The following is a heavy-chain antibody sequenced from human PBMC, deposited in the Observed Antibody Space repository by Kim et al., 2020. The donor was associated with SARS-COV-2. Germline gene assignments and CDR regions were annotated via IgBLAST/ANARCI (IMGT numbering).Heavy chain of an antibody. J-gene: IGHJ6*02. CDR3: AREAVAGTVSLSYGMDV. Sequence: ASVKVSCKASGYTFTSYYMHWVRQAPGQGLEWMGIINPSGGSTSYAQKFQGRVTMTRDTSTSTVYMELSSLRSEDTAVYYCAREAVAGTVSLSYGMDVWGQGTTVTVSS. D-gene: IGHD6-19*01. CDR1: GYTFTSYY. CDR2: INPSGGST. V-gene: IGHV1-46*01.